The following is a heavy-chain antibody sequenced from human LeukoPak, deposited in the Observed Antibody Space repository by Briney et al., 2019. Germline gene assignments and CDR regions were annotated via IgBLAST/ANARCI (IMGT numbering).Heavy chain of an antibody. V-gene: IGHV4-39*01. D-gene: IGHD2/OR15-2a*01. CDR1: GVSISSSSYY. CDR2: IYDSGST. J-gene: IGHJ4*02. CDR3: ARVVGVVTTWVFPYFDY. Sequence: PSETLSLTCTVSGVSISSSSYYWGWIRQPPGKGLEWIGSIYDSGSTYYNPSLKSRVTISVDTSKNQFSLKLSSVTAADTAVYYCARVVGVVTTWVFPYFDYWGQGTLVTVSS.